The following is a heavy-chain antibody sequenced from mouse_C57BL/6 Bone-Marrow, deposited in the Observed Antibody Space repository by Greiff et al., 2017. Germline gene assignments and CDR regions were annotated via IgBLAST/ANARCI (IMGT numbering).Heavy chain of an antibody. CDR3: ERIYYFDY. CDR1: GYTFTSYW. V-gene: IGHV1-50*01. CDR2: IDPSDSYT. J-gene: IGHJ2*01. Sequence: QVQLQQPGAELVKPGASVKLSCKASGYTFTSYWMQWVKQRPGQGLEWIGEIDPSDSYTNYNQKFKGKATLTVDTSSSTAYMQLSSLTSEASAVYYGERIYYFDYWGKAPLSQSPQ.